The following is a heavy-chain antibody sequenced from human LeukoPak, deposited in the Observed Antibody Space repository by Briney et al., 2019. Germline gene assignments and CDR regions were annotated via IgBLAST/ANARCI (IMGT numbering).Heavy chain of an antibody. Sequence: GSLRLSCAASGFTFSNSWMSWFRQAPGKGLEWVAYIKEDGSEKNYVDSVKGRFTISRDNAKNSLYLQMNSLTTEDTAVYYCARGHWWVDPWGQGTLVTVSS. CDR1: GFTFSNSW. CDR2: IKEDGSEK. J-gene: IGHJ5*02. CDR3: ARGHWWVDP. V-gene: IGHV3-7*01.